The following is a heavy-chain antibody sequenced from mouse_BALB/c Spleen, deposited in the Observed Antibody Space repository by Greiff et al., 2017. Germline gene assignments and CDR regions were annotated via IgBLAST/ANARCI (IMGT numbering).Heavy chain of an antibody. J-gene: IGHJ4*01. Sequence: QVQLKESGPGLVAPSQSLSITCTVSGFSLTSYGVHWVRQSPGKGLEWLGVIWSGGSTDYNAAFISRLSISKDNSKSQVFFKMNSLQANDTAIYYCARKLLRDYYAMDYWGQGTSVTVSS. CDR2: IWSGGST. V-gene: IGHV2-2*02. CDR3: ARKLLRDYYAMDY. CDR1: GFSLTSYG. D-gene: IGHD1-1*01.